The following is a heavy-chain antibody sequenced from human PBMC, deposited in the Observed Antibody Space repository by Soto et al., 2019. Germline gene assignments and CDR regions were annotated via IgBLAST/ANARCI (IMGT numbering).Heavy chain of an antibody. V-gene: IGHV3-33*06. D-gene: IGHD2-2*01. Sequence: QVQLVESGGGVVQPGRSLRLSCAASGFTFSSYGMHWVRQAPGKGLEWVAVIWYDGSNKYYADSVKGRFTISRDNSKNTLYLQMNSLRAEDTAVYYCAKPYVPAGWYFDLWGRGTLVTVSS. CDR3: AKPYVPAGWYFDL. J-gene: IGHJ2*01. CDR2: IWYDGSNK. CDR1: GFTFSSYG.